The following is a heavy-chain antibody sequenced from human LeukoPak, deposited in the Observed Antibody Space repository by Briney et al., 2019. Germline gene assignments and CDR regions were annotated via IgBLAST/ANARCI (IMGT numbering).Heavy chain of an antibody. CDR1: GGSISSGGYY. CDR2: IYYSGST. J-gene: IGHJ5*02. V-gene: IGHV4-31*03. Sequence: SETLSLTCTVSGGSISSGGYYWSWIRQHPGKGLEWIGYIYYSGSTYYNPSLKSRVTISVDMSKNQFSLKLSSVTAADTAVYYCARVPVLIYWFDPWGQGTLVTVSS. D-gene: IGHD3-10*01. CDR3: ARVPVLIYWFDP.